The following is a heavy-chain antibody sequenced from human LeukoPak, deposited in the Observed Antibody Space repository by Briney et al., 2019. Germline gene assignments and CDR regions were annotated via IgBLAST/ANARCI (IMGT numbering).Heavy chain of an antibody. Sequence: PGGSLRLSCAASGFTFTAYYMTWIRQAPGKGLEWVSYISSSGSSTKNADSVKGRFTISRDNAKNSVHLQMNSLRAEDTAVYYCARGSSTLDCWGQGTLVTVSS. V-gene: IGHV3-11*01. D-gene: IGHD3-10*01. CDR1: GFTFTAYY. J-gene: IGHJ4*02. CDR3: ARGSSTLDC. CDR2: ISSSGSST.